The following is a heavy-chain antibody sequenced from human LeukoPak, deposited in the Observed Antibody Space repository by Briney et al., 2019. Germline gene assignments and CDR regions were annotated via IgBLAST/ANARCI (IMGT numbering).Heavy chain of an antibody. CDR1: GFTFSDYY. J-gene: IGHJ4*02. D-gene: IGHD2-2*01. V-gene: IGHV3-11*01. Sequence: GGSLRLSCAASGFTFSDYYMSWIRQAPGKGLEWVSYISSSGSTIYYADSVKGRFTISRDNAKNSLYLQMNSLRAEDTAVYYCARDCSTASCSGALDYWGQGTLVTVSS. CDR3: ARDCSTASCSGALDY. CDR2: ISSSGSTI.